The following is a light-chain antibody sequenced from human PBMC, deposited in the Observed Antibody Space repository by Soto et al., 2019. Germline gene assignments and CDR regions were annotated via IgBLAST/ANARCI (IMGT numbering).Light chain of an antibody. Sequence: QSVLTQPPSASGTAGQRVTISCSGGSSNIGVNTVTWYQQLPRAAPTLLIYTNDQRPSGVPDRFSASKSGTAASLAISGLQSEDEADYYCVAWDDSLNGYVFGPGTKLTVL. CDR2: TND. CDR3: VAWDDSLNGYV. J-gene: IGLJ1*01. CDR1: SSNIGVNT. V-gene: IGLV1-44*01.